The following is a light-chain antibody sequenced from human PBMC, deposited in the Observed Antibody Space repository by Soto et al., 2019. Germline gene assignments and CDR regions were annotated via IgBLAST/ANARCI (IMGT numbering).Light chain of an antibody. J-gene: IGLJ2*01. Sequence: SYELTQPPSVSVAPGKTARISCERNNIGTKSVHWYQQKPGQATVLVIYYDSARPSGIPERFSGSNAGNTATLTISTVEAGDEADYYCQVWDRSSDHRVVFGGGTKVTVL. CDR2: YDS. V-gene: IGLV3-21*04. CDR1: NIGTKS. CDR3: QVWDRSSDHRVV.